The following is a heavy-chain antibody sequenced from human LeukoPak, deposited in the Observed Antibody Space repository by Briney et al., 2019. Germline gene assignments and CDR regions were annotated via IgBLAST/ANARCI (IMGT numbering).Heavy chain of an antibody. CDR3: AKGYYDILTDYFHNWFNP. CDR2: ISGRGGST. V-gene: IGHV3-23*01. J-gene: IGHJ5*02. D-gene: IGHD3-9*01. CDR1: RFTFSSYA. Sequence: GGSLRLSCAASRFTFSSYAVSWVRQAPGVGLVWVTTISGRGGSTFYADSVKGRFTISRGNSKNTLYLQMNSLRADDTAVYYCAKGYYDILTDYFHNWFNPWGQGTRVIVSS.